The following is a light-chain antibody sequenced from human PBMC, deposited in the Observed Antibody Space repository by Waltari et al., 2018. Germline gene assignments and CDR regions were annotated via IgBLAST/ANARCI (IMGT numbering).Light chain of an antibody. Sequence: QSALTQPASVSGSPGQSITISCTGTSNDVGGYNYVSWYQQHPGKAPKLMIYEVSDRPSGVSNRFSGSKSGNTASLTISGLQAEDEAEYYCTSYATGSSYIFGGGTKVTVL. J-gene: IGLJ1*01. CDR2: EVS. CDR1: SNDVGGYNY. CDR3: TSYATGSSYI. V-gene: IGLV2-14*03.